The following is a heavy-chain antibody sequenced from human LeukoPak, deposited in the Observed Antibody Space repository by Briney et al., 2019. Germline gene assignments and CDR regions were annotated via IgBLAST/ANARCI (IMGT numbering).Heavy chain of an antibody. CDR3: ATPYCSSISCLDVFNM. D-gene: IGHD2-2*01. CDR2: KYYSGSA. V-gene: IGHV4-31*03. CDR1: GVSVSDGRYY. J-gene: IGHJ3*02. Sequence: PSETLSLTCSVSGVSVSDGRYYWTWIRQHPGKGLEWIGFKYYSGSAKYNPSLKSRLTISIDTSKNQFSLHLSSVTAADTDTYYCATPYCSSISCLDVFNMWGQGTRVTVSS.